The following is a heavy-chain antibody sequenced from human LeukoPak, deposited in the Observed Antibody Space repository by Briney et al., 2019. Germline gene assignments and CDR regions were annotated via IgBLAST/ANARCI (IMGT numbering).Heavy chain of an antibody. Sequence: SGTLSLTCTVSGGSISSYYWSWIRQPPGKRLECIGYIDYCGTTNYNPSLKSRVTMSVDTSKNQFSLKLTSVTAADTAVYYCATGQYCSGNRCYSGTFDIWGQGTMVSVSS. CDR3: ATGQYCSGNRCYSGTFDI. D-gene: IGHD2-15*01. V-gene: IGHV4-59*01. CDR1: GGSISSYY. J-gene: IGHJ3*02. CDR2: IDYCGTT.